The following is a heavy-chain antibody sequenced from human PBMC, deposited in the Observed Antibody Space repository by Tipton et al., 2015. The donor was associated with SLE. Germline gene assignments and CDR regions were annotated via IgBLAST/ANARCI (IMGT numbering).Heavy chain of an antibody. CDR1: GFTFDDYA. D-gene: IGHD2-15*01. V-gene: IGHV3-23*01. CDR2: ISGSGGST. J-gene: IGHJ6*02. CDR3: AKARLALVGVFRYYYGMGV. Sequence: SLRLSCAASGFTFDDYAMHWVRQAPGKGLEWVSGISGSGGSTYYADSVKGRFTISRDNSRNTLYLQMNSLRAEDTAVYHCAKARLALVGVFRYYYGMGVWGQGTTVTVSS.